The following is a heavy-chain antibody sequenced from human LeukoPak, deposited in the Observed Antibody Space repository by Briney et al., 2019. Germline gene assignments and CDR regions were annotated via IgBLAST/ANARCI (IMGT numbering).Heavy chain of an antibody. J-gene: IGHJ4*02. D-gene: IGHD6-13*01. CDR3: ARGRSGYSSSCLGY. CDR2: ISSSSSYI. V-gene: IGHV3-21*01. CDR1: GFTFSSYS. Sequence: PGGSLRLSCAASGFTFSSYSMNWVRQAPGKGLEWVSSISSSSSYIYYADSVKGRFTISRDNAKNSLYLQMNSLRAEDTAVYYCARGRSGYSSSCLGYWGQGTLVTVSS.